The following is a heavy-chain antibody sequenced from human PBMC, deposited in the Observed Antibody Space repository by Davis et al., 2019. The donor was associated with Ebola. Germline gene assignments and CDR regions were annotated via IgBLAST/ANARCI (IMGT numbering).Heavy chain of an antibody. D-gene: IGHD6-6*01. Sequence: AASVKVSCKTSGYTFTNYDINWVRQATGQGLEWMGWMNPNSGNTGYAQKFQGRVTMTRNTSISTAYMELNSLRSEDTAVYYCARVPSSSPYYFDYWGQGTLVTVSS. CDR3: ARVPSSSPYYFDY. CDR1: GYTFTNYD. V-gene: IGHV1-8*01. CDR2: MNPNSGNT. J-gene: IGHJ4*02.